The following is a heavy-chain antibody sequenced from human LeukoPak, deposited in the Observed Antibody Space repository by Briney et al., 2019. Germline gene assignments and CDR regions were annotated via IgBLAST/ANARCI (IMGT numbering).Heavy chain of an antibody. CDR1: GYTFSSYG. CDR3: ARRQGTTLNFDY. J-gene: IGHJ4*02. D-gene: IGHD1-1*01. V-gene: IGHV1-18*01. Sequence: ASVKVSCEASGYTFSSYGFSWVRQAPGQGLEWMGWINAYNGNTNYAQNLQGRVTMTTDTSTSTAYMELRSLRSDDTAVYYCARRQGTTLNFDYWGQGTLVTVSS. CDR2: INAYNGNT.